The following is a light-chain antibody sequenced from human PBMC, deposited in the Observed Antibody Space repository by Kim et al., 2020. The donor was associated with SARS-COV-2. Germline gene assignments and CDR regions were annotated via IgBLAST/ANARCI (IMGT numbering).Light chain of an antibody. CDR2: DNN. J-gene: IGLJ1*01. CDR3: QSYDTSLGTCV. CDR1: SSNIGAGHD. Sequence: QSVLTQPPSLSGAPGQRVTISCAGSSSNIGAGHDVHWYQQLPGTAPKLLIYDNNNRPSGVPDRFSGSKSGTSASLAITGLQAEDEADYYCQSYDTSLGTCVFGTGTKVTVL. V-gene: IGLV1-40*01.